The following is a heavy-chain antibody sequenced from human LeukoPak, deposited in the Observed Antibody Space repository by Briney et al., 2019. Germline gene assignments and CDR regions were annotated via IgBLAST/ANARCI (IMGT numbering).Heavy chain of an antibody. CDR3: ARYNWNDVVSALDY. V-gene: IGHV1-2*02. CDR2: INPNSGAT. Sequence: GASVKVSCKASGYTFSGYYIHWVRQAPGQRLEWMGWINPNSGATNYAQKFQGGVTLTRDTSVTTFYMEVSRLTFDDTAVYFCARYNWNDVVSALDYWGQGTLVTVSS. D-gene: IGHD1-1*01. CDR1: GYTFSGYY. J-gene: IGHJ4*02.